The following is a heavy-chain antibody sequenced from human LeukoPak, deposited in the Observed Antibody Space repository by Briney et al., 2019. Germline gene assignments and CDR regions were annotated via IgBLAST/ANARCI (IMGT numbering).Heavy chain of an antibody. Sequence: PSEILSLTCTVSGDSISSYYWSWIRQPPGKGLEWIGYIYTSGGTNYIPSLKGRVTISIDTSKNQFSLKLSSVAAADSAVYYCARLTRLSTSPDRYYLDYWGQGTLVTVSS. CDR1: GDSISSYY. D-gene: IGHD6-6*01. CDR3: ARLTRLSTSPDRYYLDY. CDR2: IYTSGGT. J-gene: IGHJ4*02. V-gene: IGHV4-4*09.